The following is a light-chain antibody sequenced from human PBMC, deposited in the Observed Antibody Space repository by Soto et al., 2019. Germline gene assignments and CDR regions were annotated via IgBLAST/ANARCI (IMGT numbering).Light chain of an antibody. Sequence: ETVLTQSPGTLSLSPGDRATLSCRASQSVTGSSLAWYQQTPGQAPRLLISDASTRATGIPDRFSGSGSATDFTLTISRLEPEDFAVYYCQHGRTFGQGTKVDIK. J-gene: IGKJ1*01. CDR3: QHGRT. CDR1: QSVTGSS. V-gene: IGKV3-20*01. CDR2: DAS.